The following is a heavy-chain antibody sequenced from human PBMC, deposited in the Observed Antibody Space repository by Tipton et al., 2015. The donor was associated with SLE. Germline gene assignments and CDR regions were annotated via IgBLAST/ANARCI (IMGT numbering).Heavy chain of an antibody. CDR1: GHSVTIYS. V-gene: IGHV4-4*08. D-gene: IGHD3-16*01. CDR2: VSNTGGT. Sequence: TLSLTCSFSGHSVTIYSWSWIRQTPLKGLEWIGYVSNTGGTNYNPSLKSRVTMSVDTSKNQFSLNLRSVTVSDAAVYYCACGGGNYYFDFWGQGTRVTVSS. CDR3: ACGGGNYYFDF. J-gene: IGHJ4*02.